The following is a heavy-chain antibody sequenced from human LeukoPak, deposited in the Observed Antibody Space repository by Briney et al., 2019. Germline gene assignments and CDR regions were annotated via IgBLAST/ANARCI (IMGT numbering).Heavy chain of an antibody. CDR3: ATALDFWSGYYTFDY. V-gene: IGHV1-3*01. J-gene: IGHJ4*02. CDR1: GYTFTSYG. Sequence: ASVKVSCKASGYTFTSYGISWVRQAPGQGLEWMGWINAGNGNTKYSQKFQGRVTITRDTSASTAYMELSSLRSEDTAAYYCATALDFWSGYYTFDYWGQGTLVTVSS. CDR2: INAGNGNT. D-gene: IGHD3-3*01.